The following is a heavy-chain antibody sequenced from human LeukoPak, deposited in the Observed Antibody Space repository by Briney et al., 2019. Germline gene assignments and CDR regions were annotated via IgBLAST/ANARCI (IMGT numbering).Heavy chain of an antibody. Sequence: GESLKISCKGSGYSFTTYWIGWVRQMPGKGLEWMGIIYPGDSDTRYSPSFQGQVTISADKSFSTAYLQWSSLKASDTAIYYCASSKSSSWYPFYFDFWGQGTLVTVSS. D-gene: IGHD6-13*01. J-gene: IGHJ4*02. CDR3: ASSKSSSWYPFYFDF. CDR2: IYPGDSDT. CDR1: GYSFTTYW. V-gene: IGHV5-51*01.